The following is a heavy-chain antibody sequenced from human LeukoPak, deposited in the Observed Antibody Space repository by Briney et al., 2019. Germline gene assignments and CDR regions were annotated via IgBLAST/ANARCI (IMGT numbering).Heavy chain of an antibody. Sequence: ASVKVSCKASGYTFTSYDINWVRQATGQGLEWMGWMNPNSGNTGYAQKFQGRVTMTRNTSISTAHMELSSLRSEDTAVYYCTVARYYYNSSGYYPFDYWGQGTLVTVSS. V-gene: IGHV1-8*01. CDR1: GYTFTSYD. CDR3: TVARYYYNSSGYYPFDY. D-gene: IGHD3-22*01. J-gene: IGHJ4*02. CDR2: MNPNSGNT.